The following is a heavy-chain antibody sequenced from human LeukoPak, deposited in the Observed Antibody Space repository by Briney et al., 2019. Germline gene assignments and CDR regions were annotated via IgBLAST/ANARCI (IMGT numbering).Heavy chain of an antibody. CDR3: AREPGHCSSTSCYKFFDY. CDR1: GFTFSGFE. V-gene: IGHV3-48*03. CDR2: SSSSGSTI. J-gene: IGHJ4*02. Sequence: GRSLRLSCAASGFTFSGFEMNWVRQAPGKGLEWVSYSSSSGSTIYYADSVKGRFTVSRDNAKNSLYLQMNSLRAEDTAVYYCAREPGHCSSTSCYKFFDYWGQGTLVTVSS. D-gene: IGHD2-2*02.